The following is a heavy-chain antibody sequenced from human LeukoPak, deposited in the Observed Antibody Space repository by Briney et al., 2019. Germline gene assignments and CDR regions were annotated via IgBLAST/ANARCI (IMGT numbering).Heavy chain of an antibody. CDR2: ISGSGGST. D-gene: IGHD3-10*01. J-gene: IGHJ5*02. CDR1: GFTFNNYA. CDR3: AKELYGSGSYYRGNWFDP. Sequence: PGGSLRLSCETSGFTFNNYAVSWVRQAPGKGLEWVSAISGSGGSTYYADSVKGRFTISRDNSKNTLYLQMNSLRAEDTAVYYCAKELYGSGSYYRGNWFDPWGQGTLVTVSS. V-gene: IGHV3-23*01.